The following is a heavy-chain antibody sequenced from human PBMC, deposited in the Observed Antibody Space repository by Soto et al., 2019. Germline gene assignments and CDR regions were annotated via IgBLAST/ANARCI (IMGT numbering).Heavy chain of an antibody. CDR2: IIPRFGTA. J-gene: IGHJ4*02. V-gene: IGHV1-69*01. Sequence: QVQLEQPGGEVKQPGSSVRVSCKTSGGTFSTYAINWVRQAPGQGLEWMGAIIPRFGTADYSQKFQGRVTITPEESTSTAYMELSSLRLDDTAVYFCARPKGTYSSGYYDFDFWGQGTLVTVSS. D-gene: IGHD6-19*01. CDR1: GGTFSTYA. CDR3: ARPKGTYSSGYYDFDF.